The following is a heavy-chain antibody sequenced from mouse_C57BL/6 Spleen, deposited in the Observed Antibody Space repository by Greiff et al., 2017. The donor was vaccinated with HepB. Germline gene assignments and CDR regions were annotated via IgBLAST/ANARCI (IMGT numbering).Heavy chain of an antibody. J-gene: IGHJ4*01. D-gene: IGHD2-3*01. V-gene: IGHV1-26*01. CDR2: INPNNGGT. Sequence: VQLKQSGPELVKPGASVKISCKASGYTFTDYYMNWVKQSHGKSLEWIGDINPNNGGTSYNQKFKGKATLTVDKSSSTAYMELRSLTSEDSAVYYCARSEMEYYYAMDYWGQGTSVTVSS. CDR3: ARSEMEYYYAMDY. CDR1: GYTFTDYY.